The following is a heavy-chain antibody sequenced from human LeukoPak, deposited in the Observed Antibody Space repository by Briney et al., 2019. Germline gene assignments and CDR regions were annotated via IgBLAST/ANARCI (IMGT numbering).Heavy chain of an antibody. D-gene: IGHD3-3*01. J-gene: IGHJ3*02. CDR1: GYTLTQLS. CDR3: ATNRQIMILGVVIMPAFDI. CDR2: FDVEDGET. Sequence: ASVKVSCKVSGYTLTQLSVHWVRQAPGKGLEWMGGFDVEDGETIYAQKFQGRVTMTEDTSTDTAYMELSSLRSEDTAVYYCATNRQIMILGVVIMPAFDIWGQGTMVTVSS. V-gene: IGHV1-24*01.